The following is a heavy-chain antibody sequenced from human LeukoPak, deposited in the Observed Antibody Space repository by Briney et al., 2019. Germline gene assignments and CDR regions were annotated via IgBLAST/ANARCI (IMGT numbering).Heavy chain of an antibody. V-gene: IGHV3-48*03. D-gene: IGHD3-22*01. Sequence: SGGSLRLSCAASGFTFSSYEMNWVRQAPGKGLEWVSYISSSGSTIYYADSVKGRFTISRDNAKNSLYLQMNSLRAEDTAVYYCARHSGYYKSDDYWGRGTLVTVSS. CDR1: GFTFSSYE. J-gene: IGHJ4*02. CDR2: ISSSGSTI. CDR3: ARHSGYYKSDDY.